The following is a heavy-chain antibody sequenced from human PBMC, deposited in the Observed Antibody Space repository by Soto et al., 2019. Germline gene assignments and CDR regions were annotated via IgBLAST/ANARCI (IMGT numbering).Heavy chain of an antibody. J-gene: IGHJ6*02. D-gene: IGHD3-9*01. CDR3: ARPMILTGSKGPLYYYCYDRDV. Sequence: QVQLVQSGAEVKKPGASVKISCKASGYTFRNYYMYWVRQAPGQGLEWMGIINPSGGSTRYAQKFQGRVIMTGXPXTXXVLMELRSRRSEDTAVDYCARPMILTGSKGPLYYYCYDRDVWGQGTTFTVSS. CDR2: INPSGGST. V-gene: IGHV1-46*01. CDR1: GYTFRNYY.